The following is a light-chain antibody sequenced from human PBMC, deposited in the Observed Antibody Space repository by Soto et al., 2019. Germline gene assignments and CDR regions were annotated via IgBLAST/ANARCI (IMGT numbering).Light chain of an antibody. CDR2: DVS. CDR1: SSDVGGYNY. CDR3: SSYTSSSTRR. V-gene: IGLV2-14*01. Sequence: QSALTQPASVSGSPGQSITISCTGTSSDVGGYNYVSWYQQHPGKAPKLMIYDVSNRPSGVSNRFSGSKSGNTASLTISGLQAEDEADYYCSSYTSSSTRRFGGGPKLTVL. J-gene: IGLJ2*01.